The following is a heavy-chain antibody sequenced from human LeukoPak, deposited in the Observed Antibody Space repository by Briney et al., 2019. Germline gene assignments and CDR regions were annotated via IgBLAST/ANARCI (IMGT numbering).Heavy chain of an antibody. CDR3: ARSDSVDIVVVPAAMPFDY. D-gene: IGHD2-2*03. J-gene: IGHJ4*02. V-gene: IGHV1-18*04. Sequence: ASVKVSCKASGYTFTSYGISWVRQAPGQGLEWMGWISAYNGNTNYAQKLQGRVTMTTVTSTSKAYMELRSLRSDDTAVYYCARSDSVDIVVVPAAMPFDYWGQGTLVTVSS. CDR1: GYTFTSYG. CDR2: ISAYNGNT.